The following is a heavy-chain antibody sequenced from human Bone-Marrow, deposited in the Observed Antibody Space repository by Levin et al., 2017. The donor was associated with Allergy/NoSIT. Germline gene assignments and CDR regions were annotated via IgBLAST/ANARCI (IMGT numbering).Heavy chain of an antibody. CDR3: TRDAFY. J-gene: IGHJ4*02. D-gene: IGHD3-3*02. CDR2: ISHTSNTI. CDR1: GFAFSSNS. Sequence: GSLRLSCAASGFAFSSNSMNWVRQAPGKGLEWVSYISHTSNTIYYADSVKGRFTISRDNAKNSLYLQINSLRDEDTAVYYCTRDAFYWGQGTLVTVSS. V-gene: IGHV3-48*02.